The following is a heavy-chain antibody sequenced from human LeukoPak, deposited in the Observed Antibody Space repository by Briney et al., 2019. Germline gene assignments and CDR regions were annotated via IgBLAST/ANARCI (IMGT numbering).Heavy chain of an antibody. J-gene: IGHJ4*02. D-gene: IGHD3-16*02. V-gene: IGHV1-2*04. CDR2: INPNSGGT. CDR3: ARGTPGSYLGY. CDR1: GYTFTAYY. Sequence: ASVRVSCKASGYTFTAYYLHWVRQAPGQGLEWMGWINPNSGGTNYAQKFKGWVTLTRDTSINTTYMELSRLASDVTAVYFCARGTPGSYLGYWRQGTLVTVSS.